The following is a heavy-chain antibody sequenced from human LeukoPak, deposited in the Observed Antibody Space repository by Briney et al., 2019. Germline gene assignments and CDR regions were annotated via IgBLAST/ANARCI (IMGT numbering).Heavy chain of an antibody. Sequence: ASVKVYCKASGYTLTSYGISWVRQAPGQGLEWMGWISAYNGNTNYAQKLQGRVTMNTDTSTSTAYMELRSLRSDETAVYYCARVRNLVPREYWGQGTLVTVSS. D-gene: IGHD1-7*01. CDR1: GYTLTSYG. CDR2: ISAYNGNT. V-gene: IGHV1-18*01. CDR3: ARVRNLVPREY. J-gene: IGHJ4*02.